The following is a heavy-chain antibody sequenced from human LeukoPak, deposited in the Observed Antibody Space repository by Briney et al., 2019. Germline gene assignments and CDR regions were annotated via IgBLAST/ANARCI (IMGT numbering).Heavy chain of an antibody. V-gene: IGHV3-30-3*01. CDR1: GFTFSIYA. D-gene: IGHD3-22*01. CDR3: ARDQSLYYYDSSGLGY. CDR2: ISYDGSNK. J-gene: IGHJ4*02. Sequence: PGGSLRLSCAASGFTFSIYAMHWVRQAPGKGLEWVAVISYDGSNKYYADSVKGRFTISRDNSKNTLYLQMNSLRAEDTAVYYCARDQSLYYYDSSGLGYWGQGTLVTVSS.